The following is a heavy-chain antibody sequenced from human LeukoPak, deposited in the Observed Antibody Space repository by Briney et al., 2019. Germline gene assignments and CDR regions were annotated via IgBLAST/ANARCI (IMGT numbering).Heavy chain of an antibody. CDR3: ARQEYCSGGSCYTWFDP. J-gene: IGHJ5*02. CDR2: IYPGDSDT. D-gene: IGHD2-15*01. Sequence: KCGESLKISCKGSGYSFTRYWIAWVRQMPGKGLEWMGNIYPGDSDTRYSPSFQGQVTISIDKSINTAYLQWSSLKASDTAMYYCARQEYCSGGSCYTWFDPWGQGTLVIVSS. V-gene: IGHV5-51*01. CDR1: GYSFTRYW.